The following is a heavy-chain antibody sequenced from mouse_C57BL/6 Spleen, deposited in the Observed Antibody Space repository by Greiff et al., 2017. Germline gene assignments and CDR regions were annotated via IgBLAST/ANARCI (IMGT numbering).Heavy chain of an antibody. CDR2: IDPSDSYT. Sequence: QVQLQQSGAELVKPGASVKLSCKASGYTFTSYWMQWVKQRPGQGLEWIGEIDPSDSYTNYNQKFKGKATLTVDTSSSTGYMQLRSLTAEDSAFYYCARGDYGSCLDYWGQGTTLTVSS. V-gene: IGHV1-50*01. D-gene: IGHD1-1*01. J-gene: IGHJ2*01. CDR1: GYTFTSYW. CDR3: ARGDYGSCLDY.